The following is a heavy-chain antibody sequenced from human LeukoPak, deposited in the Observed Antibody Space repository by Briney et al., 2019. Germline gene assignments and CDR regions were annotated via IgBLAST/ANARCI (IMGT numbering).Heavy chain of an antibody. Sequence: SVKVSCKASGGTLSSYAISWVRQAPGQGLEWMGRIIPIFGTANYAQKFQGRVTITTDESTSTAYMELSSLRSEDTAVYYCAREDIVVVVAASHFDYWGQGTLVTVSS. CDR3: AREDIVVVVAASHFDY. CDR2: IIPIFGTA. J-gene: IGHJ4*02. CDR1: GGTLSSYA. V-gene: IGHV1-69*05. D-gene: IGHD2-15*01.